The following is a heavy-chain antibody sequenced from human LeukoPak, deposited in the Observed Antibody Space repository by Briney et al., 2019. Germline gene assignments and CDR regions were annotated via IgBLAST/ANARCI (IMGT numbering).Heavy chain of an antibody. Sequence: GGSLRLSCAASGFTVSSNYMSWVRQAPGKGLEWVSVIYSGGSTYYADSVKGRFTISRDNSKNTLYLQMNSLRAEDTAVYYCARDGPKYSSGWYYYYGMGVWGQGTTVTVSS. CDR2: IYSGGST. CDR3: ARDGPKYSSGWYYYYGMGV. D-gene: IGHD6-19*01. J-gene: IGHJ6*02. CDR1: GFTVSSNY. V-gene: IGHV3-66*01.